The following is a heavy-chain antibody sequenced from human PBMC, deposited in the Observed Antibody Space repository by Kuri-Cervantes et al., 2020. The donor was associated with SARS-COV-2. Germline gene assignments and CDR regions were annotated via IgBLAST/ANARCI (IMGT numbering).Heavy chain of an antibody. CDR2: ISAGGGRT. V-gene: IGHV3-23*01. D-gene: IGHD2-15*01. J-gene: IGHJ5*02. CDR1: GFTFSSYG. Sequence: GESLKISCAASGFTFSSYGMTWVRQAPGKGLQWVSSISAGGGRTDYADSVKGRFTISRDNSKKMVFLQMDKLRDEDAALYYCARVVAAAGRLWFDPWGRGTPVTVSS. CDR3: ARVVAAAGRLWFDP.